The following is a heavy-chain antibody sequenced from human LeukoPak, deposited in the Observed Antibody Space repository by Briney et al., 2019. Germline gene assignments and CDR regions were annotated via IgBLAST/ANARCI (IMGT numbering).Heavy chain of an antibody. CDR1: GGSLSSYY. CDR2: IYYSGST. Sequence: SETLSLTCTVSGGSLSSYYWSWIRQPPGNGLEGIGDIYYSGSTNYNPSLRSRVTISVDTSKNQFSLKLSSVTAADTAVYYCARDTVRGKRYYYYGMDVWGQGTTVTVSS. D-gene: IGHD4-17*01. CDR3: ARDTVRGKRYYYYGMDV. J-gene: IGHJ6*02. V-gene: IGHV4-59*01.